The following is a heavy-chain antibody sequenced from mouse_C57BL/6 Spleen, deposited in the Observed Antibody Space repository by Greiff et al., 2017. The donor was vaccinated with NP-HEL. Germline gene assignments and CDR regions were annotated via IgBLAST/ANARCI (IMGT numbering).Heavy chain of an antibody. CDR2: IDPETGGT. CDR3: TRKGASTMITSAWFAY. CDR1: GYTFTDYE. Sequence: VQLQQSGAELVRPGASVTLSCKASGYTFTDYEMHWVKQTPVHGLEWIGAIDPETGGTAYNQKFKGKAILTADTSSSTAYMELRSLTSEDSAVYYCTRKGASTMITSAWFAYWGQGTLVTVSA. J-gene: IGHJ3*01. D-gene: IGHD2-4*01. V-gene: IGHV1-15*01.